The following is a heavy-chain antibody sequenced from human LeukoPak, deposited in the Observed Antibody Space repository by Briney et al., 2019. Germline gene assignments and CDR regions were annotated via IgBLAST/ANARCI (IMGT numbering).Heavy chain of an antibody. J-gene: IGHJ4*02. CDR1: GFTFSSNW. CDR3: ARDSVVRKGLY. V-gene: IGHV3-74*01. Sequence: PGGSPRLSCAASGFTFSSNWMHWVRQAPGKGLVWVSRINEDGSTTNYADSVKGRSTIFRDNAKNTLYLQMNSLRAEDTAVYYCARDSVVRKGLYWGQGTLVTVSS. D-gene: IGHD4-23*01. CDR2: INEDGSTT.